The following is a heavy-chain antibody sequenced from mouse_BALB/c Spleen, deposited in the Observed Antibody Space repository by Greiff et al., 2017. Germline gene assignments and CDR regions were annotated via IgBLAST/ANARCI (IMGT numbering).Heavy chain of an antibody. D-gene: IGHD4-1*01. V-gene: IGHV1-39*01. J-gene: IGHJ2*01. Sequence: VQLQQTGPELVKPGASVKISCKASGYSFTDYIMLWVKQSHGKSLEWIGNINPYYGSTSYNLKFKGKATLTVDKSSSTAYMQLNSLTSEDSAVYYCARWGTGTYNYWGQGTTLTVSS. CDR2: INPYYGST. CDR1: GYSFTDYI. CDR3: ARWGTGTYNY.